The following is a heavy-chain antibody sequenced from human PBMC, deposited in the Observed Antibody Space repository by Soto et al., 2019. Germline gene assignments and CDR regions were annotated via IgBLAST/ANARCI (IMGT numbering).Heavy chain of an antibody. CDR2: IWYDGSNK. V-gene: IGHV3-33*01. J-gene: IGHJ6*02. Sequence: GGSLRLSCAASGFTFSSYGMHWVRQAPGKGLEWVAVIWYDGSNKYYADSVKGRFTISRDNSKNTLYLQMYSLRAEDTAVYYCARGYQDYGMDVWGQGTTVTVSS. CDR1: GFTFSSYG. CDR3: ARGYQDYGMDV. D-gene: IGHD2-2*01.